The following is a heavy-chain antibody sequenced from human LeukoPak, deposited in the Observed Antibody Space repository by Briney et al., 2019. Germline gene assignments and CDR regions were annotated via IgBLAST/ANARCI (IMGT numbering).Heavy chain of an antibody. CDR3: AKDPYYYDSSGYYYPTSFDY. Sequence: PGGSLKLSCAASGFAFSSYAMSWVRQAPGKGLELVSALSGSGGSTYYADSVKGRFTISRDNSKNTLYLQMNSLRAEDTAVYYCAKDPYYYDSSGYYYPTSFDYWGQGTLVTVSS. CDR2: LSGSGGST. CDR1: GFAFSSYA. J-gene: IGHJ4*02. V-gene: IGHV3-23*01. D-gene: IGHD3-22*01.